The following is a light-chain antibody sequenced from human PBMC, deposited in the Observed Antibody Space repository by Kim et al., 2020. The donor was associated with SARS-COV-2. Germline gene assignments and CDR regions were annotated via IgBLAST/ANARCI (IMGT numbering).Light chain of an antibody. J-gene: IGLJ2*01. V-gene: IGLV3-19*01. CDR1: SLRIYY. CDR3: HSRDSSGNRV. Sequence: SSELTQDPAVSVALGQTVRITCQGDSLRIYYASWYQQKPGQAPLLVIYGNNNRPSGIPDRFSGSRSGNTDSLTITGAQAEDEADYYCHSRDSSGNRVFGG. CDR2: GNN.